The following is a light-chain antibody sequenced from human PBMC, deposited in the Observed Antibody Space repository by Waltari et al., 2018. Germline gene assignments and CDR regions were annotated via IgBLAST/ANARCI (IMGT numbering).Light chain of an antibody. J-gene: IGLJ3*02. CDR3: CSYADGTTSV. Sequence: QSALTQPASVSGSPGQSITISCTRTSSDIGAYNLVSWYQQHPGKAPKVIIYGVTERPSGVSDRFSGSKSANTASLTISGLQAEDEADYYCCSYADGTTSVFGGGTKVTVL. CDR2: GVT. V-gene: IGLV2-23*02. CDR1: SSDIGAYNL.